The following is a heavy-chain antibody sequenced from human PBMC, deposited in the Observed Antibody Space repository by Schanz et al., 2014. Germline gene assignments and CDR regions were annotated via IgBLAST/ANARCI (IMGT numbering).Heavy chain of an antibody. CDR1: GFTFSSYA. CDR2: ISGRDGST. CDR3: ARGGFGELSAFDI. J-gene: IGHJ3*02. D-gene: IGHD3-10*01. V-gene: IGHV3-23*01. Sequence: EVQLLESGGGLVQPGGSLRLSCAASGFTFSSYAMTWVRQAPGMGLEWVSAISGRDGSTYYADSVKGRFTISRDNSKNTLYLQMNSLRPEDTAVYYCARGGFGELSAFDIWGQGTMVTVSS.